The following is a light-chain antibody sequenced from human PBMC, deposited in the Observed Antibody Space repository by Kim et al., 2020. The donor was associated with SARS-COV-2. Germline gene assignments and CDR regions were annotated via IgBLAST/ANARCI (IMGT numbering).Light chain of an antibody. J-gene: IGKJ1*01. CDR3: QKYDSAPWT. CDR1: QDIANY. V-gene: IGKV1-27*01. Sequence: SAAVGDGVTITCRASQDIANYLAWYQQRPGQVHKLLVYAASALKSGVPSRFSGRRSGTDFTLTISNLQPEDVATYYCQKYDSAPWTFGQGTKLEIK. CDR2: AAS.